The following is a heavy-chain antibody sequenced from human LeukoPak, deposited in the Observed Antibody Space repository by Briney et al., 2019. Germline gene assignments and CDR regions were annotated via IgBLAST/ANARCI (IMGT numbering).Heavy chain of an antibody. D-gene: IGHD2-15*01. CDR1: GYSISSGYY. CDR2: IYHSGST. Sequence: SETLSLTCTVSGYSISSGYYWGWIRQPPGKGLEWIGSIYHSGSTYYNPSPKSRVTISVDTSKNQFSLKLSSVTAADTAVYYCARGGYCSGGSCYSSEDAFDIWGQGTMVTVSS. V-gene: IGHV4-38-2*02. CDR3: ARGGYCSGGSCYSSEDAFDI. J-gene: IGHJ3*02.